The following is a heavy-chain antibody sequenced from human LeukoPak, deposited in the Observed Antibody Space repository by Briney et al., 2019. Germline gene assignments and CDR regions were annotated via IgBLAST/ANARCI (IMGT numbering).Heavy chain of an antibody. CDR2: ISSSSSYI. CDR3: AKDRPEGYYYNSRGYNDY. J-gene: IGHJ4*02. Sequence: GGSLRLSCAASGFTFSSYWMSWVRQAPGKGLEWVSSISSSSSYIYYADSVKGRFTISRDNAKNSLYLQMNSLRAEDTAVYYCAKDRPEGYYYNSRGYNDYWGQGTLVTVSS. D-gene: IGHD3-22*01. V-gene: IGHV3-21*01. CDR1: GFTFSSYW.